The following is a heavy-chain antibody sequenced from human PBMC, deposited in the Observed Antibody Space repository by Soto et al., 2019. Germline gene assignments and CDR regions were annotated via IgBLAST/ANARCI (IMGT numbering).Heavy chain of an antibody. Sequence: ASVKVSCKASGYTFTSYAMHWVRQAPGQRLEWMGWINAGNGNIKYSQKFQGRVTITRDTSASTAYMELSSLRSEDTAVYYCARHTPAISISDHWGQGTLVTVSS. J-gene: IGHJ4*02. CDR3: ARHTPAISISDH. CDR1: GYTFTSYA. V-gene: IGHV1-3*01. CDR2: INAGNGNI. D-gene: IGHD2-15*01.